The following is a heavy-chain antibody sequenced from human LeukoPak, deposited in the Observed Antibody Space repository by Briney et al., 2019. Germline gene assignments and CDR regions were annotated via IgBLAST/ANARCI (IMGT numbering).Heavy chain of an antibody. V-gene: IGHV1-69*13. CDR1: GGTFSSYA. CDR2: IILIFGTA. Sequence: ASVKVSCKASGGTFSSYAISWVRQAPGQGLEWMGGIILIFGTANYAQKFQGRVTITADESTSTAYMELSSLRSEDTAVYYCARAGIAAAGTLDYWGQGTLVTVSS. D-gene: IGHD6-13*01. J-gene: IGHJ4*02. CDR3: ARAGIAAAGTLDY.